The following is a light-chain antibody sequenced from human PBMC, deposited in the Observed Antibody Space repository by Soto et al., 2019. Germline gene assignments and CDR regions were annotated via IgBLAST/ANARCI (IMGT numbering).Light chain of an antibody. CDR1: ASDVGAYNY. Sequence: QSALTQPRSVSGSPGQSVTISCTGTASDVGAYNYVSWYQQHPGKAPKVMIYEVRNRPSGVSNRFSGSKSGNTASLTISGLQAEDEADYYCSSYTSSSPYVFGTGTKLTVL. J-gene: IGLJ1*01. CDR2: EVR. V-gene: IGLV2-14*01. CDR3: SSYTSSSPYV.